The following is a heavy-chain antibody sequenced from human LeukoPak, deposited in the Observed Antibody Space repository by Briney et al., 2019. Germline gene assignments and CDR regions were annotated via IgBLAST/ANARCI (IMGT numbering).Heavy chain of an antibody. CDR2: IRYDGSNK. CDR1: GFTFSSYG. D-gene: IGHD5-24*01. J-gene: IGHJ4*02. CDR3: AKTLDGFWPQFDF. V-gene: IGHV3-30*02. Sequence: GGSLRLSCAASGFTFSSYGIHWVRQAPGKGLEWVAFIRYDGSNKYYADSVKGRFTISRDNSRNTVYLQMSSLRSDDTAIYYCAKTLDGFWPQFDFWGQGTLLTVSS.